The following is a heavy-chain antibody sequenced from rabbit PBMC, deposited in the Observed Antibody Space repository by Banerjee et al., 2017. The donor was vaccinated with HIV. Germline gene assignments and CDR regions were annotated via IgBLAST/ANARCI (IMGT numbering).Heavy chain of an antibody. J-gene: IGHJ4*01. CDR2: IGAGSSGNT. CDR1: GIDFSDYYY. D-gene: IGHD6-1*01. V-gene: IGHV1S45*01. Sequence: QEQLEESGGGLVKPGGTLTLTCTASGIDFSDYYYVCWVRQAPGKGLEWIACIGAGSSGNTYYASWAKGQFTISKTSSTTVTLQMTSLTAADTATYFCARDAAGAAGYGYADFNLWGPGTLVTVS. CDR3: ARDAAGAAGYGYADFNL.